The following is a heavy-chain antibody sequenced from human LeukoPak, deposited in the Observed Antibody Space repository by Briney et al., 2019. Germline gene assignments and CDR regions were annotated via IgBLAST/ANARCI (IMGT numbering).Heavy chain of an antibody. J-gene: IGHJ5*02. CDR2: ISAYNGNT. Sequence: ASVKVSCKASGYTFTNYAIHWVRQAPGQGLEWMGWISAYNGNTNYAQKLQGRVTMTTDTSTSTAYMELRSLRSDDTAVYYCARTTEDCSSTSCYQYWFDPWGQGTLVTVSS. V-gene: IGHV1-18*01. CDR3: ARTTEDCSSTSCYQYWFDP. D-gene: IGHD2-2*01. CDR1: GYTFTNYA.